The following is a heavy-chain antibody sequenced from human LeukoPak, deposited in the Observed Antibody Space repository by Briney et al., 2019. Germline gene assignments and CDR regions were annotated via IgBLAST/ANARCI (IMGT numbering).Heavy chain of an antibody. CDR2: TSSDLNVK. D-gene: IGHD3-10*01. V-gene: IGHV3-30*03. J-gene: IGHJ4*02. CDR1: GFTFSSYW. CDR3: AREGYYGSGSPPSLYFDY. Sequence: GGSLRLSCAVSGFTFSSYWMNWVRQAPGKGLEWVAVTSSDLNVKLYADSVKGRFTISRDNSRSTLYLQMNSLRPEDTAIYYCAREGYYGSGSPPSLYFDYWGQGTLVTVSS.